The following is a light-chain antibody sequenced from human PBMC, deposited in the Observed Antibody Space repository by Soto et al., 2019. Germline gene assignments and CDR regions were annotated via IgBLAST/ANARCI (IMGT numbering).Light chain of an antibody. CDR2: GAF. V-gene: IGKV3-20*01. CDR3: QQYGSLIT. Sequence: EIGLTHSPGTLSLSPGERATLSCRASQSLSSSYLAWHQQKPGQAPRLVIYGAFSRATGIPDRFSGSGSGTDFTLTISRLEPEDFAVYYCQQYGSLITFGQGTRLEIK. J-gene: IGKJ5*01. CDR1: QSLSSSY.